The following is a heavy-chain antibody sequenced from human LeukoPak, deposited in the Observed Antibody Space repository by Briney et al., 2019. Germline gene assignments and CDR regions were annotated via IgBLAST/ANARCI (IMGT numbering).Heavy chain of an antibody. J-gene: IGHJ5*02. CDR2: ISSSSSYI. V-gene: IGHV3-21*01. CDR3: ARAVHFDLNWIDP. D-gene: IGHD3-9*01. CDR1: GFTFSSYS. Sequence: PGGSLRLSCAASGFTFSSYSMNWVRQAPGKGLEWVSSISSSSSYIYYADSVKGRFTISRDNAKNSLYLQMNSLRAEDTAVYYCARAVHFDLNWIDPWGQGTLVTVSS.